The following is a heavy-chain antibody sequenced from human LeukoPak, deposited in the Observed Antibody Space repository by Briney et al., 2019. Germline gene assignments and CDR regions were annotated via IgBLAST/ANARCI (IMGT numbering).Heavy chain of an antibody. CDR1: GYMFTIYG. CDR2: ISGDNGNK. D-gene: IGHD3-10*01. CDR3: ARSSGQATRDWFDP. J-gene: IGHJ5*02. V-gene: IGHV1-18*01. Sequence: ASVKVSCKASGYMFTIYGISLVRQAPGQGLEWMGWISGDNGNKNYVQTLQGRVTMTTDTSTSTAYMELKSLRSDDTAVYYCARSSGQATRDWFDPWGQGTLVTVSS.